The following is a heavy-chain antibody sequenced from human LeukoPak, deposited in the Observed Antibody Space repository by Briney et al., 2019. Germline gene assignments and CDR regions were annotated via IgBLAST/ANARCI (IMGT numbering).Heavy chain of an antibody. CDR1: GFTFGDYA. V-gene: IGHV3-49*04. J-gene: IGHJ3*02. D-gene: IGHD6-19*01. CDR2: IRSKAYGGTT. Sequence: PGRSLRLSCTASGFTFGDYAMSWVRQAPGKGLEWVGFIRSKAYGGTTEYAASVKGRFTISRDDSKSIAYLQMNSLKTEDTAVYYCTRGSSGWYSDAFDIWGRGTMVTVSS. CDR3: TRGSSGWYSDAFDI.